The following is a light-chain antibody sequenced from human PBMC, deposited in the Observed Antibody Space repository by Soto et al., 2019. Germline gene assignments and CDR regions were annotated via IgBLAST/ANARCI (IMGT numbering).Light chain of an antibody. CDR1: QSVGSN. Sequence: EIVLTQSPGILSLSPGERATLSCRASQSVGSNLAWYQQKPGQAPRLLIYAASTRATGIPARFSGSGSGTEFTLTISSLQSEDFAVYYCQQYNNWSFGQGTRLEI. V-gene: IGKV3-15*01. J-gene: IGKJ5*01. CDR2: AAS. CDR3: QQYNNWS.